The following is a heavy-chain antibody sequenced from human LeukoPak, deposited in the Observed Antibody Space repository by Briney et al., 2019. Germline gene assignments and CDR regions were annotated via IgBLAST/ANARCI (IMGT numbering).Heavy chain of an antibody. V-gene: IGHV3-30*18. D-gene: IGHD6-19*01. CDR1: GFTFSSYG. CDR3: AKDRSGQWLVPDAFDI. CDR2: ISYDGSNK. Sequence: GGSLRLSCAASGFTFSSYGMHWVRQAPGKGLEWVAVISYDGSNKYYADSVKGRFTISRDNSKNTLYPQMNSLRAEDTAVYYCAKDRSGQWLVPDAFDIWGQGTMVTVSS. J-gene: IGHJ3*02.